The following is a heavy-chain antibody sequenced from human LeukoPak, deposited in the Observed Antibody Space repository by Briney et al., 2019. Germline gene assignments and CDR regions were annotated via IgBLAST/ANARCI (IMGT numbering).Heavy chain of an antibody. J-gene: IGHJ4*02. Sequence: QPGGSLRLSCAASGFTFSSYWMHWVRQAPGKGLVWVSRINSDGSSTSYADSVKGRFTISRDNAKNTLYLQMNSLRAEDTAVYYCARDERGYYDSSGYTPDYWGQGTLVTVSS. D-gene: IGHD3-22*01. CDR3: ARDERGYYDSSGYTPDY. CDR1: GFTFSSYW. CDR2: INSDGSST. V-gene: IGHV3-74*01.